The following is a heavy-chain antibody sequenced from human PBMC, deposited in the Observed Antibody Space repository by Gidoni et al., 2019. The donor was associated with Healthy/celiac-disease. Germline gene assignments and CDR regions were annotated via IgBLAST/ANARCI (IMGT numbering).Heavy chain of an antibody. D-gene: IGHD6-6*01. CDR3: ASPVGEYSSSSGG. CDR2: IWYDGSNK. Sequence: QVQLVESGGGVVQPGRSLRLSCAASGFTFSSYGMHWVRQAPGKGLEWVAVIWYDGSNKYYADSVKGRFTISRDNSKNTLYLQMNSLRAEDTAVYYCASPVGEYSSSSGGWGQGTLVTVSS. V-gene: IGHV3-33*01. CDR1: GFTFSSYG. J-gene: IGHJ4*02.